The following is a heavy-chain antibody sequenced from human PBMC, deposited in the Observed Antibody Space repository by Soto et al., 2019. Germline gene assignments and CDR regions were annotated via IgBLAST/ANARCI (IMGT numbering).Heavy chain of an antibody. CDR3: ARSAPHDYFSIRFSGTQKKLGGFDL. CDR2: INPNSGGT. CDR1: GYTFTGYY. Sequence: ASVKVSCKASGYTFTGYYMHWVRQAPGQGLEWMGWINPNSGGTNYAQKFQGRVTMTRDTSISTAYMELSRLRSDDTAVYYCARSAPHDYFSIRFSGTQKKLGGFDLWGQGTLVTV. J-gene: IGHJ5*02. V-gene: IGHV1-2*02. D-gene: IGHD3-16*01.